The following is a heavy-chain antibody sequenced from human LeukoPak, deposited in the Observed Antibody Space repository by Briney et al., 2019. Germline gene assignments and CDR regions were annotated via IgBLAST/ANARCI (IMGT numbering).Heavy chain of an antibody. CDR3: ASPSSYYYGSGSYPRTDV. Sequence: PSETLSLTCAVYGGSFSGYYWSWIRQPPGKGLEWIGEINHSGSTNYNPSLKSRVTISVDTSKNQFSLKLSSVTAADTAVYYCASPSSYYYGSGSYPRTDVWGQGTTVTVSS. CDR1: GGSFSGYY. V-gene: IGHV4-34*01. J-gene: IGHJ6*02. CDR2: INHSGST. D-gene: IGHD3-10*01.